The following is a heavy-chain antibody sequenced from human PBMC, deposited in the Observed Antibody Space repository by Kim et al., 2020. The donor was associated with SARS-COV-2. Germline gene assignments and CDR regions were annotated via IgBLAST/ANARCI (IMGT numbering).Heavy chain of an antibody. CDR3: ARSITMIVVPIFGSAFDI. CDR2: FYYSGST. CDR1: GGSISSSSYY. Sequence: SETLSLTCTVSGGSISSSSYYWGWIRQPPGKGLEWIGSFYYSGSTYYNPSLKSRVTISVDTSKNQFSLKLSSVTAADTAVYYCARSITMIVVPIFGSAFDIWGQGTMVTVSS. D-gene: IGHD3-22*01. J-gene: IGHJ3*02. V-gene: IGHV4-39*01.